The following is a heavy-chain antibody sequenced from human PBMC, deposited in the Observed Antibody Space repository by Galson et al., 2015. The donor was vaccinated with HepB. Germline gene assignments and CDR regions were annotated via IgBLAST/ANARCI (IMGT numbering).Heavy chain of an antibody. D-gene: IGHD3-10*01. V-gene: IGHV3-9*02. CDR3: AKAPGGDYYYYMDV. CDR1: GFTSDDYA. CDR2: ISWNSGSI. J-gene: IGHJ6*03. Sequence: SLRLSCAASGFTSDDYAMHWVRQAPGKGLEWVSGISWNSGSIGYADSVKGRFTISRDNAKNSLYLQMNSLRAEDTALYYCAKAPGGDYYYYMDVWGKGTTVTVSS.